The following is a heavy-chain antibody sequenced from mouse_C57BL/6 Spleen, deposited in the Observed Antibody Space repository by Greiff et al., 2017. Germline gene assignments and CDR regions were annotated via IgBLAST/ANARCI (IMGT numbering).Heavy chain of an antibody. Sequence: QVQLQQSGAELVKPGASVKISCKASGYAFSSYWMNWVKQRPGKGLEWIGQIYPGDGDTNYNGKFKGKATLTADKSSSTAYMQLSSLTSEASAVSFCARRGFLLGGYAMDYWGQGTSVTVSS. CDR3: ARRGFLLGGYAMDY. V-gene: IGHV1-80*01. CDR2: IYPGDGDT. J-gene: IGHJ4*01. CDR1: GYAFSSYW.